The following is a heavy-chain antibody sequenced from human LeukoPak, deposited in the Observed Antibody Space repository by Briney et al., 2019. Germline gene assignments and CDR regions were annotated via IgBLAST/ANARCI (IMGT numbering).Heavy chain of an antibody. CDR3: ARDPRWLTPDCTSTSCYENYFDP. J-gene: IGHJ5*02. CDR1: GYSISSGYQ. V-gene: IGHV4-38-2*02. D-gene: IGHD2-2*01. Sequence: PSETLSLTCRVSGYSISSGYQWAWIRQSPGKGLEWIGSIFHSGSAHYNPSLKSRVTISVDTSRNQFSLKLNSVSATDTAVYYCARDPRWLTPDCTSTSCYENYFDPWGQGTLVTVSS. CDR2: IFHSGSA.